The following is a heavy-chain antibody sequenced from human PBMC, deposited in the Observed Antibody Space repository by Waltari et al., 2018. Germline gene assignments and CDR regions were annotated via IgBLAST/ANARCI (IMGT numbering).Heavy chain of an antibody. CDR3: ANLHDFWSGSPSDY. CDR2: IRYDGSNK. D-gene: IGHD3-3*01. Sequence: QVQLVESGGGVVQPGGSLRLSRAASGSTFSSYGMPWVRQPPGKGLEWVAFIRYDGSNKYYADSVKGRFTISRDNSKNTLYLQMNSLRAEDTAVYYCANLHDFWSGSPSDYWGQGTLVTVSS. J-gene: IGHJ4*02. V-gene: IGHV3-30*02. CDR1: GSTFSSYG.